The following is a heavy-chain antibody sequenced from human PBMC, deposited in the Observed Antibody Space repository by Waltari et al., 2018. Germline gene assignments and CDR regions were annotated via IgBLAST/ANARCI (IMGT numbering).Heavy chain of an antibody. V-gene: IGHV3-30-3*01. CDR3: ARDRITGPHYYGMDV. J-gene: IGHJ6*02. CDR2: ISYDGSNK. CDR1: GFTFSSYA. D-gene: IGHD1-20*01. Sequence: QVQLVESGGGVVQPGRSLRLSCAASGFTFSSYAIHWVRPAPGKGLEWVAVISYDGSNKYYADSVKGRFTISRDNSKNTLYLQMNSLRAEDTAVYYCARDRITGPHYYGMDVWGQGTTVTVSS.